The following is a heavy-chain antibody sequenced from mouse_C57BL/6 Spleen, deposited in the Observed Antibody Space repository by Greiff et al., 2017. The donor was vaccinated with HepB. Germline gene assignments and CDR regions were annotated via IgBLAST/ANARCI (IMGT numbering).Heavy chain of an antibody. V-gene: IGHV1-22*01. CDR3: ARWGDYAMDY. Sequence: EVKLVESGPELVKPGASVKMSCKASGYTFTDYNMHWVKQSHGKSLEWIGYINPNNGGTSYNQKFKGKATLTVNKSSSTAYMELRSLTSEDSAVYYCARWGDYAMDYWGQGTSVTVSS. J-gene: IGHJ4*01. CDR2: INPNNGGT. CDR1: GYTFTDYN.